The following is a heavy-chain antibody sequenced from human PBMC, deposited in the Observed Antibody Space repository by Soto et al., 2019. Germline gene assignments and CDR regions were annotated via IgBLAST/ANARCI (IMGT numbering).Heavy chain of an antibody. D-gene: IGHD6-19*01. CDR3: ARGRNSGWYNWFDP. J-gene: IGHJ5*02. CDR2: INHSGST. CDR1: GGSFSGYY. Sequence: SETLSLTCAVYGGSFSGYYWSWIRQPPGKGLEWIGEINHSGSTNYNPSLKSQVTISVDTSKNQFSLKLSSVTAADTAVYYGARGRNSGWYNWFDPWGQGTLVTVSS. V-gene: IGHV4-34*01.